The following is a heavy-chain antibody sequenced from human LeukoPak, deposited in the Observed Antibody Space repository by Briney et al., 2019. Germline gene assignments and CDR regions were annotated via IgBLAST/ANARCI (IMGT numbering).Heavy chain of an antibody. CDR3: ARSEQLGGSGSYYRTIFNYYYYMDV. D-gene: IGHD3-10*01. Sequence: SVKVSCEASGGTFSSYAISWVRQAPGQGLEWMGGIIPIFGTANYAQKFQGRVTITADKSTSTAYMELSSLRSEDTAVYYCARSEQLGGSGSYYRTIFNYYYYMDVWGKGTTATVSS. CDR2: IIPIFGTA. V-gene: IGHV1-69*06. CDR1: GGTFSSYA. J-gene: IGHJ6*03.